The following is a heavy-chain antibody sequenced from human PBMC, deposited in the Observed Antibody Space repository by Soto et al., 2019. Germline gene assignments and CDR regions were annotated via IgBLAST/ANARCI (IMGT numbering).Heavy chain of an antibody. CDR3: ASSRGGYFDN. CDR2: IYHSGST. D-gene: IGHD3-10*01. J-gene: IGHJ4*02. Sequence: PSETLSLTCAVYGGSFSGYYWTWIRQPPGTGLEWIGEIYHSGSTNYNPSLKSRVTISVDTSKNQFSLKLSSVTAADTAVYYCASSRGGYFDNWGQGTLVTVSS. CDR1: GGSFSGYY. V-gene: IGHV4-34*01.